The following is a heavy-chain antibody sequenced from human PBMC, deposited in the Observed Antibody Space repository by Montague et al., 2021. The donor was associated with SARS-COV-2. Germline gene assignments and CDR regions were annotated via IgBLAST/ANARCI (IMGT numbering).Heavy chain of an antibody. D-gene: IGHD3-10*01. CDR2: LYYTGGA. CDR3: AREFGEYFDL. V-gene: IGHV4-39*07. Sequence: SETLSLTCTVSGGSIGNCTYYWGWLCQPPGKGLEWIASLYYTGGAFHNPSLMNRVTKSFYTSKNQISLNLATVTAADTSVYYCAREFGEYFDLWGRGTLVMVSS. CDR1: GGSIGNCTYY. J-gene: IGHJ2*01.